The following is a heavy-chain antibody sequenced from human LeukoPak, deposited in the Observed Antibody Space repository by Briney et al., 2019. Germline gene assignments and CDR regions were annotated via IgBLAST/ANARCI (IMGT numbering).Heavy chain of an antibody. Sequence: AESLTLSCAVSGFTFDNYCMSWVRHAQGNGLEWVSCINWNGGSKDYADYVKGRFTITKDNAKNSVYLQMNSLRAEDTALYYCARACECGDYAFDYWGQGTLVTVSS. CDR3: ARACECGDYAFDY. D-gene: IGHD4-17*01. CDR1: GFTFDNYC. J-gene: IGHJ4*02. CDR2: INWNGGSK. V-gene: IGHV3-20*04.